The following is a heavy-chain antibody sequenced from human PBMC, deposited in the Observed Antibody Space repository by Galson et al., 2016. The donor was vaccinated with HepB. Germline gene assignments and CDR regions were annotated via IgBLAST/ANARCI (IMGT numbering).Heavy chain of an antibody. V-gene: IGHV3-30*03. CDR2: ISYDGNNK. Sequence: SLRLSCAASGFTLSTYWMSWVRQAPGKGLEWVAVISYDGNNKYYADSVKGRFTISRDSSQNTLYLQMNSLRTEDTAVYFCARKSMAGPRSYFDYWGQGTLVTVAS. J-gene: IGHJ4*02. CDR3: ARKSMAGPRSYFDY. D-gene: IGHD6-19*01. CDR1: GFTLSTYW.